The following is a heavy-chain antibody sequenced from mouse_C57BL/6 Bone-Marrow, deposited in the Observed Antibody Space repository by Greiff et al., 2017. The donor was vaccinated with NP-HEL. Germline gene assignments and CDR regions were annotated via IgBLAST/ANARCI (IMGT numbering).Heavy chain of an antibody. V-gene: IGHV1-59*01. CDR1: GYTFTSYW. D-gene: IGHD2-4*01. J-gene: IGHJ3*01. CDR3: ARGDYDYDVGGAY. Sequence: QVQLQQPGAELVRPGTSVKLSCKASGYTFTSYWMHWVKQRPGQGLEWIGVIDPSDSYTNYNQKFKGKATLTVDTSSSAAYMQLSSLTSEDAAVYYCARGDYDYDVGGAYWGQGTLVTVSA. CDR2: IDPSDSYT.